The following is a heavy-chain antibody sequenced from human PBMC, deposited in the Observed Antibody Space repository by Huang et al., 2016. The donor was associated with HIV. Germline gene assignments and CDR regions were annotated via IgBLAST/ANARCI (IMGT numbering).Heavy chain of an antibody. J-gene: IGHJ5*02. D-gene: IGHD3-10*01. CDR1: GESLGTYY. CDR2: VNDGGDI. V-gene: IGHV4-34*01. Sequence: QVQLQQWGAGLLKPSETLALTCAVYGESLGTYYWAWVRRPPGKGLQWIGEVNDGGDINYNPSLGGRVTISVDTSRNQVSLTLTSMTAADTATYYCARRFRVAATRKWFDPWGQGTLVIVSS. CDR3: ARRFRVAATRKWFDP.